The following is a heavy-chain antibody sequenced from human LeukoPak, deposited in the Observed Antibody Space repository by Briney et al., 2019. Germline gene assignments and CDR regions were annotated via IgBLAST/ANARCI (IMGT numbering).Heavy chain of an antibody. Sequence: SETLSLTCTVSGGSISSYYWSWIRQPPGKGLEWIGYIYYSGSTNYNPSLKSRVTISVDTSKNQFSLKLSSVTAADTAVYYCARRPWGYSSGWGFDPWGQGTLVTVSS. CDR3: ARRPWGYSSGWGFDP. J-gene: IGHJ5*02. D-gene: IGHD6-19*01. CDR1: GGSISSYY. V-gene: IGHV4-59*08. CDR2: IYYSGST.